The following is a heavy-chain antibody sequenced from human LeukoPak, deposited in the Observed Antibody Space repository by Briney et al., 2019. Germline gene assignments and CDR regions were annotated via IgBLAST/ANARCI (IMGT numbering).Heavy chain of an antibody. CDR3: ARVVEMATDGLDY. CDR1: GFTFSSYS. J-gene: IGHJ4*02. Sequence: GGSLRLSCAASGFTFSSYSMNWVRQAPGKGLEWVSSISSSSSYIYYADSVKGRFTISRYNAKNSLYLQMNSLRAEDTAVYYCARVVEMATDGLDYWGQGTLVTVSS. CDR2: ISSSSSYI. D-gene: IGHD5-24*01. V-gene: IGHV3-21*01.